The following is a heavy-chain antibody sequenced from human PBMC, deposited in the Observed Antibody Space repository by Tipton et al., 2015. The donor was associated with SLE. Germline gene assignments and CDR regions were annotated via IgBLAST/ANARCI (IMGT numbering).Heavy chain of an antibody. CDR1: GFTFSSYA. Sequence: GSLRLSCAASGFTFSSYAMSWVRQAPGKGLEWVSAISGSGGSTYYADSVKGRFTISRDNSKNTLYLQMNSLRAEDTAVYYCAKALVVVVAATPCYFDYWGQGTLATVSS. CDR3: AKALVVVVAATPCYFDY. CDR2: ISGSGGST. V-gene: IGHV3-23*01. D-gene: IGHD2-15*01. J-gene: IGHJ4*02.